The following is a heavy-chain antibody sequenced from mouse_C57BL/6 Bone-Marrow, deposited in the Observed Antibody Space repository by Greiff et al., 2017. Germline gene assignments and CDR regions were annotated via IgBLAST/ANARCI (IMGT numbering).Heavy chain of an antibody. CDR2: ISDGGSYT. Sequence: EVKLVESGGGLVKPGGSLKLSCAASGFTFSSYAMSWVRQTPEKRLEWVATISDGGSYTYYPDNVKGRFTISRANAKNNLYLQMSHLKSEDTAMYYCARALFAYWGQGTLVTVSA. CDR1: GFTFSSYA. V-gene: IGHV5-4*03. CDR3: ARALFAY. J-gene: IGHJ3*01.